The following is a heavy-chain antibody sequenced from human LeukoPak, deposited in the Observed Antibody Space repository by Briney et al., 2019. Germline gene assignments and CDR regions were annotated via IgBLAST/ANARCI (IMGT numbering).Heavy chain of an antibody. J-gene: IGHJ4*02. CDR2: IKHDGSEK. CDR1: GFTFNSYS. D-gene: IGHD1-1*01. CDR3: ARHNYYPFDY. Sequence: GGSLRLSCTASGFTFNSYSMTWVRQAPGMGLEWVANIKHDGSEKYYVDSVRGRFTSSRDNAKNSLYLQMNTLRAEDTAVYFCARHNYYPFDYWGQGTLVTASS. V-gene: IGHV3-7*01.